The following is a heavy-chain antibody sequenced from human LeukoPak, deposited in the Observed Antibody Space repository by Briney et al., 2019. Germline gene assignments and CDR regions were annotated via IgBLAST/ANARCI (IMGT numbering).Heavy chain of an antibody. CDR3: TRGYSGSNWYAFDI. D-gene: IGHD1-26*01. CDR1: GFTFSSYA. Sequence: GGSLRLSCAASGFTFSSYAMSWVRQAPGKGLEWVGRSGNKPNSYTTEYAASVKGRFTISRDESKNSLDLQMNSLKTEDTAVYYCTRGYSGSNWYAFDIWGQGTMVTVSS. V-gene: IGHV3-72*01. J-gene: IGHJ3*02. CDR2: SGNKPNSYTT.